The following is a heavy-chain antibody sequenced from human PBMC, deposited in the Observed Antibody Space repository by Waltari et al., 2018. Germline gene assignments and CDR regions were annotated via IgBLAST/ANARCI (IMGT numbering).Heavy chain of an antibody. CDR2: IYPGDSET. CDR1: GYTFTNYW. D-gene: IGHD1-26*01. J-gene: IGHJ5*02. CDR3: VRQVGTNWLDP. Sequence: DVQLVQSGAEVKKPGESLKISCQVSGYTFTNYWIGWVRQLPGKGLEWMGIIYPGDSETTYSPSFEGRVTISVDKSTSTAYLQGSSLKASDTAMYYCVRQVGTNWLDPWGQGTQVTVSS. V-gene: IGHV5-51*01.